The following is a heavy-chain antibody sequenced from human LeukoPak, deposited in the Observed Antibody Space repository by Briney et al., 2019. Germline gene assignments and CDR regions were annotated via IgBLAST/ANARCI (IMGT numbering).Heavy chain of an antibody. J-gene: IGHJ6*03. CDR3: AKDLISWQQFGYMDV. Sequence: GGSLRLSCAASGCSFSSYAMSWVRQAPGKGLEWVSAISGSGGSTYYADSVKGRCTISRDNYSNTLYLQMNSSRTAEKAVYYFAKDLISWQQFGYMDVWGKGTTVTVSS. CDR2: ISGSGGST. D-gene: IGHD6-13*01. CDR1: GCSFSSYA. V-gene: IGHV3-23*01.